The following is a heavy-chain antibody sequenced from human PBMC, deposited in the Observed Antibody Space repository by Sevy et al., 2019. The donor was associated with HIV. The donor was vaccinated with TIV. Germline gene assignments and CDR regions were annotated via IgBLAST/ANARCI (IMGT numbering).Heavy chain of an antibody. V-gene: IGHV3-74*01. CDR3: ARDSRKYDFWSGYYYYYYYGMDV. D-gene: IGHD3-3*01. J-gene: IGHJ6*02. CDR2: INSDGSST. CDR1: GFTFSSYW. Sequence: GGSLRLSCAASGFTFSSYWMHWVRQAPGKGLVWVSRINSDGSSTSYADSVKGRFTISRDNAKNTLYRQMNSLRAEDTAVYYCARDSRKYDFWSGYYYYYYYGMDVWGQGTTVTVSS.